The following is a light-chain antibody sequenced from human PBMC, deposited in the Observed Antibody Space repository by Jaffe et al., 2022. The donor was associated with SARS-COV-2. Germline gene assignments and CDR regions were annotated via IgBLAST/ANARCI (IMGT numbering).Light chain of an antibody. Sequence: QSALTQPPSASGSPGQSVTISCTGTSSDVGGYKYVSWYQQHPGKAPKLMIYEVSKRPSGVPDRFSGSKSGNTASLTVSGLQADDEANYYCSSYAGNTFVVFGGGTKLTVL. CDR2: EVS. V-gene: IGLV2-8*01. CDR1: SSDVGGYKY. J-gene: IGLJ2*01. CDR3: SSYAGNTFVV.